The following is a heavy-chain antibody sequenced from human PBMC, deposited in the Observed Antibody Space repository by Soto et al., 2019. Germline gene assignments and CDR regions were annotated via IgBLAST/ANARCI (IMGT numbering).Heavy chain of an antibody. J-gene: IGHJ1*01. Sequence: QVQLVQSGAEVKKPGASVKVSCKASGYTFTSYGISWVRQAPGQGLEWMGWISAYNGNTNYAQKLQGRVTMTTDTSTSTAYMELRSLRSDDTAVYYCARDHPSEQWLAPEYFQHWGQGTLVTVSS. V-gene: IGHV1-18*01. D-gene: IGHD6-19*01. CDR1: GYTFTSYG. CDR2: ISAYNGNT. CDR3: ARDHPSEQWLAPEYFQH.